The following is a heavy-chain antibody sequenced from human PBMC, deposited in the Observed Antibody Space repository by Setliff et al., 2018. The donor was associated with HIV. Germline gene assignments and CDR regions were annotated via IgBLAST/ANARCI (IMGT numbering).Heavy chain of an antibody. D-gene: IGHD6-19*01. J-gene: IGHJ4*02. CDR2: IDWDDDK. V-gene: IGHV2-70*17. CDR3: ARTGAVTGRKPSLLLGYFDY. CDR1: GFSLSTSGMC. Sequence: SGPTLVNPTQTLTLTCTFSGFSLSTSGMCVTWIRQSPGKALEWLARIDWDDDKFYSTSLKTRLTISKDTSRNQVVLTMTNMDPVDTATYYCARTGAVTGRKPSLLLGYFDYWGQGALVTVSS.